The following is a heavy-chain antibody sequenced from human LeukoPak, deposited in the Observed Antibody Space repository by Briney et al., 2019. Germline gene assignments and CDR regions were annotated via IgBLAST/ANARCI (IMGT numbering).Heavy chain of an antibody. CDR3: ASPDSPRTSSGYDPPNGPNTYAFDI. CDR1: GFTFSSYG. CDR2: ISSISSSI. Sequence: PGGSLRLSCAASGFTFSSYGMSWVRQAPGKGLEWVSYISSISSSIYYADSVKGRFTISRDNSKNTLYLQMNSLRSEDTAVYYCASPDSPRTSSGYDPPNGPNTYAFDIWGQGTMVTVSS. J-gene: IGHJ3*02. D-gene: IGHD3-22*01. V-gene: IGHV3-48*01.